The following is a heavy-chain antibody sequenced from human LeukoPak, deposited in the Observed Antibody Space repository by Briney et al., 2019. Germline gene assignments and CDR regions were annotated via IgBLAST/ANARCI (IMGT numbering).Heavy chain of an antibody. CDR2: INHSGST. D-gene: IGHD2-8*02. V-gene: IGHV4-34*01. CDR1: GGSFSGCY. Sequence: SETLSLTCAVYGGSFSGCYWSWIRQPPGKGLEWIGEINHSGSTNYNPSLKSRVTISVDTSKNQFSLKLSSVTAADTAVYYCARGKLVGRPFDYWGQGTLVTVSS. J-gene: IGHJ4*02. CDR3: ARGKLVGRPFDY.